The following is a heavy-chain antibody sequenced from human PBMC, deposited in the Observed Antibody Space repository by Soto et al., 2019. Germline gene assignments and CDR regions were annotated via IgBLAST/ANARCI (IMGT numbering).Heavy chain of an antibody. J-gene: IGHJ4*02. Sequence: GGSLRLSCAASGFTFSSYSMNWVRQAPGKGLEWVSYISSSSSTIYYADSVKGRFTISRDNAKNSLYLQMNSLRAEDTAVYYCARVTYSSGSDYWGQGTLVTVSS. V-gene: IGHV3-48*01. D-gene: IGHD6-19*01. CDR3: ARVTYSSGSDY. CDR1: GFTFSSYS. CDR2: ISSSSSTI.